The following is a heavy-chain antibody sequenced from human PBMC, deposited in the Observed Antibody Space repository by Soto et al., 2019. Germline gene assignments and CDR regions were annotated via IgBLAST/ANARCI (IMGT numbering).Heavy chain of an antibody. CDR2: IYYGGST. CDR1: GGSISSSSYY. Sequence: SETLSLTCTVSGGSISSSSYYWGWIRQPPGKGLEWIGSIYYGGSTYYNPSLKSRVTISVDTSKNQFSLKLSSVTAADTAVYYCARQGYSSNTGARAFDIWGQGTMVTVSS. D-gene: IGHD6-13*01. V-gene: IGHV4-39*01. J-gene: IGHJ3*02. CDR3: ARQGYSSNTGARAFDI.